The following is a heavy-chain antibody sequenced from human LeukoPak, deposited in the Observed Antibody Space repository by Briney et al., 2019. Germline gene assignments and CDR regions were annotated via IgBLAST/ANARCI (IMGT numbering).Heavy chain of an antibody. Sequence: ASVKVSCKASGYTFTYYYIHWMRQAPGQGLEWMGWINPDSDVTSYAQKFQGRVTMTRDTSISTVYVELSRLRSDDTAVYYCARVTGFLEWQDYYYYYMDVWGKGTTVTVSS. CDR2: INPDSDVT. D-gene: IGHD3-3*01. CDR1: GYTFTYYY. J-gene: IGHJ6*03. CDR3: ARVTGFLEWQDYYYYYMDV. V-gene: IGHV1-2*02.